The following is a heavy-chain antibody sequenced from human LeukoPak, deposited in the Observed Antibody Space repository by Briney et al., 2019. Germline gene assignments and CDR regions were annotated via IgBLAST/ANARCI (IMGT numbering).Heavy chain of an antibody. V-gene: IGHV3-30*02. CDR2: IRYDGSNK. Sequence: GGSLRLSCAASGFTFSSYGMHWVRQAPGKGLEWVAFIRYDGSNKYYADPVKGRFTISRDNSKNTLYLQMNSLRAEDTAVYYCAKSLRYFDWSRDPYYMDVWGKGTTVTISS. J-gene: IGHJ6*03. CDR3: AKSLRYFDWSRDPYYMDV. D-gene: IGHD3-9*01. CDR1: GFTFSSYG.